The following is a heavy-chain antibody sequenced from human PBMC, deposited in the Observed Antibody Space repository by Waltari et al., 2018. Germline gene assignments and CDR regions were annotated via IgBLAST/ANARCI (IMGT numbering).Heavy chain of an antibody. CDR1: GGSFSGYY. V-gene: IGHV4-34*01. J-gene: IGHJ4*02. CDR2: INHSGST. D-gene: IGHD1-26*01. Sequence: QVQLQQWGAGLLKPSETLSLTCAVYGGSFSGYYWSWIRQPPGKGLEWIGEINHSGSTNYHPSLKSRVTISVDTSKNQFSLKLSSVTAADTAVYYCARGPRSGSYKPTVWSYYFDYWGQGTLVTVSS. CDR3: ARGPRSGSYKPTVWSYYFDY.